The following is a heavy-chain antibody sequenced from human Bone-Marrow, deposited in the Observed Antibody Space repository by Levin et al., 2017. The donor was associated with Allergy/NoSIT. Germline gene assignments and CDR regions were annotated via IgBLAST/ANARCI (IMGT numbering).Heavy chain of an antibody. Sequence: GGSLRLSCAASGFTFDDYAMHWVRQAPGKGLEWVSGISWNSGFIDYADSVKGRFTLSRDNAKNSLSLQMNSLRAEDTALYYCAKDRMAVAGTLSGFDYWGQGTLVTVSS. CDR2: ISWNSGFI. D-gene: IGHD6-13*01. CDR3: AKDRMAVAGTLSGFDY. V-gene: IGHV3-9*01. CDR1: GFTFDDYA. J-gene: IGHJ4*02.